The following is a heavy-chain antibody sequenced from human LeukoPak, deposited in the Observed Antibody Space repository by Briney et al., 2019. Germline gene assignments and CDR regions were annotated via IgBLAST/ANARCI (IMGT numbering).Heavy chain of an antibody. CDR1: GVSISTYY. J-gene: IGHJ3*02. CDR2: IYYTGST. CDR3: ARHDALRDAFDI. V-gene: IGHV4-59*08. Sequence: NSSETLSLTCTVSGVSISTYYWSWIRQPPGKGLDWIGYIYYTGSTNYNPSLNTRVTLSVDTSTNQFSLKLSSVTAADTAVYYCARHDALRDAFDIWGQGTMVTVSS.